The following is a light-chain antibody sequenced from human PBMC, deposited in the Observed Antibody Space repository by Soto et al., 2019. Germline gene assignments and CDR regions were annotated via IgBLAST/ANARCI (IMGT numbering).Light chain of an antibody. CDR1: QGFSSW. V-gene: IGKV1-12*01. CDR2: AAS. CDR3: QQANSFSLT. J-gene: IGKJ4*01. Sequence: DIQMTQSPSSVSASVGDRVTITCRASQGFSSWLAWYQQKPGKAPKLLIFAASNLQTGVPSRFSGSGSGTDFTLTISSLQPEDFATYYCQQANSFSLTFGGGTKVEI.